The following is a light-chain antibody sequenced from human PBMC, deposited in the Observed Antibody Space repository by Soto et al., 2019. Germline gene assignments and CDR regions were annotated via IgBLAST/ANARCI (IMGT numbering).Light chain of an antibody. V-gene: IGLV2-8*01. J-gene: IGLJ2*01. CDR2: EVY. CDR1: ASDIGAYNF. Sequence: QAVVTQPPSASGSPGQSATISCTGAASDIGAYNFVSWYQQYPGKAPKLMIYEVYKRPSGVPDRFSGSKSGNTASLTGSGLQPEDEADYYCTSFAGSDKLIFGGGTKVTVL. CDR3: TSFAGSDKLI.